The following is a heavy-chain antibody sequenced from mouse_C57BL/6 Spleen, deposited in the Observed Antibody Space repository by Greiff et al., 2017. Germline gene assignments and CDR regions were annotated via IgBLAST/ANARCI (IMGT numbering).Heavy chain of an antibody. CDR2: FHPYNDDT. CDR1: GYTFTTYP. D-gene: IGHD1-1*01. J-gene: IGHJ1*03. CDR3: ARALNDYYGSSYGYFDV. Sequence: VQLQESGAELVKPGASVKMSCKASGYTFTTYPIEWMKQNHGKSLEWIGNFHPYNDDTMYNEKFKGKATLTVEKSSSTVYLELSRLTSDDSAVYYCARALNDYYGSSYGYFDVWGTGPRSPSPQ. V-gene: IGHV1-47*01.